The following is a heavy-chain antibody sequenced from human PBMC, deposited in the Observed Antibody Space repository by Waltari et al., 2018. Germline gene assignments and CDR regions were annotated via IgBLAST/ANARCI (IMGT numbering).Heavy chain of an antibody. V-gene: IGHV1-8*03. CDR1: GYTFTSSD. CDR3: ATTYSSSWYYYYYGMDV. J-gene: IGHJ6*02. D-gene: IGHD6-13*01. CDR2: MNPNSGNT. Sequence: QVQLVQSGAEVKKPGASVKVSCKASGYTFTSSDINWVRQATGQGLEWMGWMNPNSGNTGYAQKFQGRVTITRNTSISTAYMELSSLRSEDTAVYYCATTYSSSWYYYYYGMDVWGQGTTVTVSS.